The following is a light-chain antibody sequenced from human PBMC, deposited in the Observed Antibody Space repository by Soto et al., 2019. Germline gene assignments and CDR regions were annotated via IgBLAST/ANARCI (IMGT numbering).Light chain of an antibody. Sequence: QSVLTQPPSVSGAPGQTVTISCAGTSSNIGSNYDVHWYQHLPGTAPKLLIFGYTNRPSGVPDRFSGSKSGTSASLAITGLQSEDEADYYCSSYTGSSTVVFGGGTKLTVL. V-gene: IGLV1-40*01. CDR2: GYT. CDR3: SSYTGSSTVV. J-gene: IGLJ2*01. CDR1: SSNIGSNYD.